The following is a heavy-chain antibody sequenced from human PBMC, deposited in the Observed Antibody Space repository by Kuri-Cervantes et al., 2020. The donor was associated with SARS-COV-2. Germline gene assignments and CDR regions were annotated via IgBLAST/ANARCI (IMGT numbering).Heavy chain of an antibody. Sequence: GGSLRLSCAASGFTFSSYAMSWVRLAPGKGLEWVAFISYDGSSEYYADSVRGRFTVSRDNSKNTLYLQVNSLRADDTAVYYCAKDRVGVQDSWGQGTQVTVSP. CDR2: ISYDGSSE. CDR3: AKDRVGVQDS. CDR1: GFTFSSYA. V-gene: IGHV3-30*04. J-gene: IGHJ5*01. D-gene: IGHD2-21*01.